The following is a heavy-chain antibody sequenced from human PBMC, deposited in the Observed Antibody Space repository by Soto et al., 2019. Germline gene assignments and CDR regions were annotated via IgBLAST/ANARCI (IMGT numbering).Heavy chain of an antibody. J-gene: IGHJ1*01. D-gene: IGHD1-26*01. CDR1: GDSISTSSYY. V-gene: IGHV4-39*02. CDR2: IYYSGDN. Sequence: AETLSLTCDVCGDSISTSSYYWGWVRQPPGKGLEWSASIYYSGDNYYNPSLQSRVTISVDTSNNRFSLTLTSLNAADTAVYFCARLAYSGYFQTWGQGSLVTVSS. CDR3: ARLAYSGYFQT.